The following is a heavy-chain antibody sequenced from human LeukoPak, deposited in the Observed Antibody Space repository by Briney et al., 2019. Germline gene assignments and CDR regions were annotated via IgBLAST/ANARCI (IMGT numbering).Heavy chain of an antibody. Sequence: GTSVKVSCKASGFTFTSSAVQWVRQARGQRLEWIGWIVVGSGNTNYAQKFQERVTITRDMSTSTAYMELSSLRSEDTAVYYCAAEIGVAGTGVFDPWGQGTLVTVSS. J-gene: IGHJ5*02. CDR1: GFTFTSSA. V-gene: IGHV1-58*01. CDR2: IVVGSGNT. D-gene: IGHD6-19*01. CDR3: AAEIGVAGTGVFDP.